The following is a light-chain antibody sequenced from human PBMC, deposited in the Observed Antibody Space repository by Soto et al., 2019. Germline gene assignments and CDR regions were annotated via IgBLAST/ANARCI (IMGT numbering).Light chain of an antibody. CDR2: GAS. J-gene: IGKJ1*01. V-gene: IGKV3-20*01. Sequence: EVVWTQSPGTLSLSPGERATLSCRASQTVSSNFLAWYQQRPGQAPRLLIYGASSRAADIPDRFSGSGSGTDFTLTISRLEPEDLAVYYCQQYGTSPETFGQGTKVDIK. CDR1: QTVSSNF. CDR3: QQYGTSPET.